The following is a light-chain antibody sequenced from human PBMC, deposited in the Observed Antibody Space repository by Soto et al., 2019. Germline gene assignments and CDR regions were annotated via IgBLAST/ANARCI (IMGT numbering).Light chain of an antibody. CDR2: GAS. CDR1: QSVSSSD. J-gene: IGKJ1*01. Sequence: EIVLTQSPGTLSLSPGQRATLSCRASQSVSSSDLAWYQQKPGQAPRLLIYGASSMATGIPDRFSGSGSGTDFTLTISRLEPEDFAVYYCQQYGSSPLTFGQGTKVEIK. V-gene: IGKV3-20*01. CDR3: QQYGSSPLT.